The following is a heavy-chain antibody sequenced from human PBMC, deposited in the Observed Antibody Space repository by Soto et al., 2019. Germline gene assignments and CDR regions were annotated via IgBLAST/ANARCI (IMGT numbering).Heavy chain of an antibody. Sequence: LRLSCAASGFTFRSYGMHWVRQAPGKGLEWVAVISYDGSNKYYADSVKGRFTISRGNSKNTLYLQMNSLRAEDTAVYYCAKACITMIVVVTTYAFDIWGQGTMVTVSS. CDR1: GFTFRSYG. D-gene: IGHD3-22*01. V-gene: IGHV3-30*18. CDR2: ISYDGSNK. CDR3: AKACITMIVVVTTYAFDI. J-gene: IGHJ3*02.